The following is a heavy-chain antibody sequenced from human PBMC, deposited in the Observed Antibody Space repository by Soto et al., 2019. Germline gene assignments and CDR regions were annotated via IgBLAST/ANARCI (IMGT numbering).Heavy chain of an antibody. V-gene: IGHV3-23*01. D-gene: IGHD3-16*02. CDR3: AKALPHRYDYIWGSYRPEYYFDY. CDR2: ISGSGGST. Sequence: EVQLLESGGGLVQPGGSLRLSCAASGFTFSSYAMSWVRQAPGKGLEWVSAISGSGGSTYYADSVKGRFTISRHNSKNTLYLQMNSLRAEDTAVYYCAKALPHRYDYIWGSYRPEYYFDYWGQGTLVTVSS. J-gene: IGHJ4*02. CDR1: GFTFSSYA.